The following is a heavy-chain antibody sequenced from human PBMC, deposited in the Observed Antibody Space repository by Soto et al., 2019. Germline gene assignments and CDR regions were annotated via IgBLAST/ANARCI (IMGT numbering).Heavy chain of an antibody. Sequence: QVQLQESGPGLVKPSQTLSLTCTVSGGSISSGGYYWSWIRQHPGKGLEWIGYIYYSGSTYYNPSLKSRVXXXVXXSKNQFSLKLSSVTAADTAVYYCARSSTRFYGMDVWGQGTTVTVSS. V-gene: IGHV4-31*03. CDR3: ARSSTRFYGMDV. J-gene: IGHJ6*02. CDR2: IYYSGST. CDR1: GGSISSGGYY. D-gene: IGHD3-3*01.